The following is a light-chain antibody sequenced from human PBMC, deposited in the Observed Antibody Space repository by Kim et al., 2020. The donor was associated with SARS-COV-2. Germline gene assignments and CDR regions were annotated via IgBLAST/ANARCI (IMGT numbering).Light chain of an antibody. V-gene: IGKV3-15*01. Sequence: SPGKSATLSCRASQSVSNNLAWYQQKPGQAPRLLIYGASTRATGIPARFSGSGSGTEFTLTISSLQSEDFAVYYCQEYNNWPPWTFGQGTKVDIK. J-gene: IGKJ1*01. CDR1: QSVSNN. CDR2: GAS. CDR3: QEYNNWPPWT.